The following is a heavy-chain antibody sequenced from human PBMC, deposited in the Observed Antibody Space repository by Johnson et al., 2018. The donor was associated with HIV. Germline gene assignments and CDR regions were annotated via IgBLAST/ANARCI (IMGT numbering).Heavy chain of an antibody. J-gene: IGHJ3*02. Sequence: QVQLVESGGGVVQPGRSLRLSCAASGFTFSSYAMHWVRQAPGKGLEWVAVISYDGSNKYYADSVKGRFTISRDNSKNTLYLQMNSLRAEDTAVYYCAREGGSSGPDAFDIWGQGTMVTVSS. D-gene: IGHD3-16*01. CDR2: ISYDGSNK. CDR1: GFTFSSYA. V-gene: IGHV3-30*14. CDR3: AREGGSSGPDAFDI.